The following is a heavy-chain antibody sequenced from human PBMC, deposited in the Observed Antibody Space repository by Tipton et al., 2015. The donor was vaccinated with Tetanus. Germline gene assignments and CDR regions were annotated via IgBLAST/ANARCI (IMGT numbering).Heavy chain of an antibody. CDR2: ITDTGRT. D-gene: IGHD5-24*01. CDR3: ARTTRRWLHPDF. V-gene: IGHV4-59*02. CDR1: GVSVTTYH. J-gene: IGHJ4*02. Sequence: TLSLTCNVSGVSVTTYHWSWIRQPPGKGLEWIGYITDTGRTNYSPSLRNRLTISIDTAKNQFSLHLSSVTAADTAIYYCARTTRRWLHPDFWGQGTLVTVSA.